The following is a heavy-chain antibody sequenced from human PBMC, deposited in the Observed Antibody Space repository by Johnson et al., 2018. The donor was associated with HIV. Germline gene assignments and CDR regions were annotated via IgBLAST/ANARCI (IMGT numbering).Heavy chain of an antibody. J-gene: IGHJ3*02. V-gene: IGHV3-66*03. D-gene: IGHD1-1*01. CDR3: ARDRVQRDSRGADAFDI. CDR2: IYSGGST. Sequence: VQLVESGGGLIQPGGSLRLSCAASGFTVSSNYMSWVRQAPGKGLEWVSVIYSGGSTGYADSVKGRFTISRDNSRNPLFLQMNSLRAEDTAVYYCARDRVQRDSRGADAFDIWGQGTMVTVSS. CDR1: GFTVSSNY.